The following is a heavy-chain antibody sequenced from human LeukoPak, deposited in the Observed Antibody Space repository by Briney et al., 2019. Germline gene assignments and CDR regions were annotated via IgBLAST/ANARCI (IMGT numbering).Heavy chain of an antibody. V-gene: IGHV3-21*01. CDR1: GFSFSYYG. J-gene: IGHJ3*02. Sequence: PGGSLRLSCAASGFSFSYYGMNWVRQAPGKGLEWVSSITSSSSYKKYADSVKGRFTISRDNARNSLYLQMNSLRAEDTSVYYCARVRSPYYDSSDAFDIWGQGTMVTVSS. D-gene: IGHD3-22*01. CDR2: ITSSSSYK. CDR3: ARVRSPYYDSSDAFDI.